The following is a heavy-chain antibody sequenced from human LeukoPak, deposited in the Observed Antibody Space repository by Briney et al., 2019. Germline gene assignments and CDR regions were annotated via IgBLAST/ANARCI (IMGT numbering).Heavy chain of an antibody. D-gene: IGHD4-11*01. CDR3: VTDYSA. Sequence: ASVKVSCKVSGGTFSSYVLRWVRQAPGQGLEWMGGIIPIFDKPNYARKFQGRVAISADGSTSTTYMELSSLRSDDTAIYYCVTDYSAWGQGTLVTVSS. CDR1: GGTFSSYV. J-gene: IGHJ5*02. V-gene: IGHV1-69*13. CDR2: IIPIFDKP.